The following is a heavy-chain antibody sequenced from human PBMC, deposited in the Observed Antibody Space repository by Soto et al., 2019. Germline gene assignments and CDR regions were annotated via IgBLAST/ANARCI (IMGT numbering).Heavy chain of an antibody. CDR3: ARAPYGEDDAFDI. CDR2: ISSSSSTI. Sequence: EVQLVESGGGLVQPGGSLRLSCAASGFTFSSYSMNWVRQAPGKGLEWVSYISSSSSTIYYADSVKGRFTISRDNAKNSLYLQMYSLRAEDTAVYYCARAPYGEDDAFDIWGQGTMVTVSS. CDR1: GFTFSSYS. J-gene: IGHJ3*02. D-gene: IGHD4-17*01. V-gene: IGHV3-48*01.